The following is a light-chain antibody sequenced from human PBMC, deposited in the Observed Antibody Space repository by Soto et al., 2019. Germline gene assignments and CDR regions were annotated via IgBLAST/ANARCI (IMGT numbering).Light chain of an antibody. CDR3: QLYNGYLFT. Sequence: DIQMTQSPSTLSASVGDRVTITCRASHSISSWLAWYQQKPGKAPKLLIYDASTLESGVPSRFNGSGSGTEFSLTISSLQPDDFATYYCQLYNGYLFTFGPGTKVDIK. CDR1: HSISSW. J-gene: IGKJ3*01. CDR2: DAS. V-gene: IGKV1-5*01.